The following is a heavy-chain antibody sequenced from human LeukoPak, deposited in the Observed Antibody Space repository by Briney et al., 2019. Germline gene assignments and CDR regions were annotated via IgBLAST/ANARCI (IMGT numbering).Heavy chain of an antibody. CDR3: ATGSGSYSESAFDI. Sequence: ASVKVSCKASGYTFTGYYMHWVRQAPGQGLEWMGWINPNSGGTNYAQKFQGRVTMTRDTSISTAYMELSRLRSDDTAVYYCATGSGSYSESAFDIWGQGTMVTVSS. CDR1: GYTFTGYY. D-gene: IGHD1-26*01. J-gene: IGHJ3*02. CDR2: INPNSGGT. V-gene: IGHV1-2*02.